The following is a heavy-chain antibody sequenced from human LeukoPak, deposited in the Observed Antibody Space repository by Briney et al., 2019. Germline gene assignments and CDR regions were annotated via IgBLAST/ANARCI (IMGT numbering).Heavy chain of an antibody. V-gene: IGHV4-30-2*01. D-gene: IGHD2/OR15-2a*01. Sequence: SQTLSLTCGVVGGSFTGDNYYWSWIRQPPGKGLEWIGYMLQSGSTYYNTSLKSRVTISVDRSKNQFSLRLTSVTAADTAVYYCARGAEVIVRRYFDLWGRGTLVTVSS. CDR3: ARGAEVIVRRYFDL. CDR1: GGSFTGDNYY. J-gene: IGHJ2*01. CDR2: MLQSGST.